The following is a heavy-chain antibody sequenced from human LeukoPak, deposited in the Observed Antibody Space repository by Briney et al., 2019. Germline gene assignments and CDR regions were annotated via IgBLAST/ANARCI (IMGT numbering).Heavy chain of an antibody. CDR1: GDSISSSSYY. CDR3: ARDPYYYDSSGYYY. Sequence: PSETLSLTCSVSGDSISSSSYYWGWLRRPPGTGLEWIGSIYYSGSTYYNPSLKSRVTISVDTSKNQFSLKLSSVTAADTAVYYCARDPYYYDSSGYYYWGQGTLVTVSS. J-gene: IGHJ4*02. D-gene: IGHD3-22*01. CDR2: IYYSGST. V-gene: IGHV4-39*07.